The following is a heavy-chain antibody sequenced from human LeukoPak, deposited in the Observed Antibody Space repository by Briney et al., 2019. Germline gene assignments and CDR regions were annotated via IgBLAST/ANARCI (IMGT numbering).Heavy chain of an antibody. CDR2: IYTSGST. J-gene: IGHJ4*02. V-gene: IGHV4-4*07. CDR3: AREAEAAAGRGFDY. CDR1: GGSISSYY. Sequence: SETLSLTCTVSGGSISSYYWSWIRQPAGKGLEWIGRIYTSGSTNYNPSLKSRVTMSVDTSKNQFSLNLSSVTAADTAVYYCAREAEAAAGRGFDYWGQGTLVTVAS. D-gene: IGHD6-13*01.